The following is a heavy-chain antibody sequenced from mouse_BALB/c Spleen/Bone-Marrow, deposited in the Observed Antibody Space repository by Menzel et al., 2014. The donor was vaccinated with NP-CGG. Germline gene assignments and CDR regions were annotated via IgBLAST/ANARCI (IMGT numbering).Heavy chain of an antibody. Sequence: QVQLQQSGAELVMPGASVKMSCKASGYTFTDYWMHWVKQRPGQGLEWIGAIDTSDSYTSYNQKFKGKATLTVDESSSTAYMQLSSLTSEDSAVYYCARDYYGRGWYFDVWGAGTRSPSPQ. J-gene: IGHJ1*01. D-gene: IGHD1-1*01. CDR2: IDTSDSYT. V-gene: IGHV1-69*01. CDR1: GYTFTDYW. CDR3: ARDYYGRGWYFDV.